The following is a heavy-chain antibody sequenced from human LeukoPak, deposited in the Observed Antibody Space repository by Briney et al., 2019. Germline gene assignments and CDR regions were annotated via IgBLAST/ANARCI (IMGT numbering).Heavy chain of an antibody. Sequence: GGSLRLSCAASGFTFSSYWMSWVRQAPGKGLEWVANIKQDGSEKYYVDSVKGRFTISRDNAKNSLYLQMNSLRAEDTAVYYCPSLYYDFWSAYYFDYWGQGTLVTVSS. CDR1: GFTFSSYW. D-gene: IGHD3-3*01. CDR2: IKQDGSEK. CDR3: PSLYYDFWSAYYFDY. J-gene: IGHJ4*02. V-gene: IGHV3-7*01.